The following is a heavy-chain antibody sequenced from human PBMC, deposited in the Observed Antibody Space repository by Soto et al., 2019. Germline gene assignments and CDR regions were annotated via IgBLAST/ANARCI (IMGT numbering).Heavy chain of an antibody. CDR3: ARGVAMVTRAWFDP. CDR1: GGSISSGDYY. V-gene: IGHV4-30-4*01. CDR2: IYYSGST. J-gene: IGHJ5*02. D-gene: IGHD5-18*01. Sequence: PSETLSLTCTVSGGSISSGDYYWSWFRQPPGKGLEWIGYIYYSGSTYYNPSLKSRVTISVDTSKNQFSLKLSSVTAADTAVYYCARGVAMVTRAWFDPWGQGTLVT.